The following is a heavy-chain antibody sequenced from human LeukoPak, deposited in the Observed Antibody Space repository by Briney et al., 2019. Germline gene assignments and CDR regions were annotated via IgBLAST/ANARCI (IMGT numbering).Heavy chain of an antibody. D-gene: IGHD6-6*01. CDR2: ISYDGSNK. J-gene: IGHJ4*02. V-gene: IGHV3-30-3*01. CDR1: GFTFSSYA. Sequence: GGSLRLSCAASGFTFSSYAMHWVRQAPGEGLEWVAVISYDGSNKYYADSVKGRFTISRDNSKNTLYLQMNSLRAEDTAVYYCARDVRGYSSSSLGYWGQGTLVTVSS. CDR3: ARDVRGYSSSSLGY.